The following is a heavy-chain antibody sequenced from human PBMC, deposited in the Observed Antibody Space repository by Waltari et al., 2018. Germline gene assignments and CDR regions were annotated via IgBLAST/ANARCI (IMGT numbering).Heavy chain of an antibody. CDR2: ISSDGSNK. J-gene: IGHJ5*02. D-gene: IGHD3-9*01. V-gene: IGHV3-30*01. Sequence: QVQLVESGGGVVQPGRSLRLSCAASGFTFSSYAMHWVRQAPGNGLDWWACISSDGSNKSSADSVKGRCTISRDNSKNTLYLQMNSLRAEDTAVYYCARPDYDILGFDPWGQGTLVTVSS. CDR1: GFTFSSYA. CDR3: ARPDYDILGFDP.